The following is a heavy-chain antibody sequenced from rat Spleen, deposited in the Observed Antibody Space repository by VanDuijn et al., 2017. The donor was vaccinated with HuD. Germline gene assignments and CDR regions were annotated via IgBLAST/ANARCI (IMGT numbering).Heavy chain of an antibody. J-gene: IGHJ2*01. CDR2: IFYDGNRT. CDR3: ARPPYNTYSDY. CDR1: GFTFSDYN. V-gene: IGHV5-7*01. Sequence: EVQLVESGGGLVQPGRSLKLSCAASGFTFSDYNMAWVRQAPKKGLEWVATIFYDGNRTYYRDSVKGRFTISRDNTRSTLYLQMDSLRSEDTATYYCARPPYNTYSDYWGQGVMVTVSS. D-gene: IGHD1-10*01.